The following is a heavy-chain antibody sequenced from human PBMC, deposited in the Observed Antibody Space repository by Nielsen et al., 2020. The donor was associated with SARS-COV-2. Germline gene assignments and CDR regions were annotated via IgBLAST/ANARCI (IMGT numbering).Heavy chain of an antibody. CDR2: IIPIFGTA. V-gene: IGHV1-69*13. CDR3: ARDRVEMATMNSFDY. Sequence: SVKVSCKASGGTFSSYAISWVRQAPGQGLEWMGGIIPIFGTANYAQKFQGRVTITADESTSTAYMELSSLRSEDTAVYYCARDRVEMATMNSFDYWAREPWSPSPQ. CDR1: GGTFSSYA. D-gene: IGHD5-24*01. J-gene: IGHJ4*02.